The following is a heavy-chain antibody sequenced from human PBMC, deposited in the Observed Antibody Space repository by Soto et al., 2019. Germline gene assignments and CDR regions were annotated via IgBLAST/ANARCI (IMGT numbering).Heavy chain of an antibody. Sequence: QVQLVQSGAEVKKPGSSVKVSCKASGGAFSDYAFSWVRQAPGQGLEWLGGIMPIFRAPDYAQKVQGRVKITADEFTRTAYMEMNSLRSEDTAVYYCASWLKGPDIGNYYYGMDVWGQGTTVTVS. D-gene: IGHD5-12*01. CDR1: GGAFSDYA. V-gene: IGHV1-69*12. J-gene: IGHJ6*02. CDR2: IMPIFRAP. CDR3: ASWLKGPDIGNYYYGMDV.